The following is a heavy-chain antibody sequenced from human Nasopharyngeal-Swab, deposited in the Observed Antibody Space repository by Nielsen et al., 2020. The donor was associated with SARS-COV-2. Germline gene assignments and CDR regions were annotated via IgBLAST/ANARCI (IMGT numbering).Heavy chain of an antibody. CDR1: GYTFTSYG. V-gene: IGHV1-18*01. D-gene: IGHD5-24*01. CDR3: ASSGRWLQFGGDAFDI. Sequence: ASVKVSCKASGYTFTSYGISWVRQAPGQGLEWMGWISAYNGNTNYAQKFQGRVTITRDTSASTAYMELSSLRSEDTAVYYCASSGRWLQFGGDAFDIWGQGTMVTVSS. CDR2: ISAYNGNT. J-gene: IGHJ3*02.